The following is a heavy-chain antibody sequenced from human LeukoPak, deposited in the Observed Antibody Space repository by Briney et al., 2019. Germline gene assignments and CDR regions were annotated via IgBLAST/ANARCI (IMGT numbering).Heavy chain of an antibody. V-gene: IGHV1-2*02. CDR2: INPNCGGT. D-gene: IGHD2-2*01. Sequence: ASVKVSCKASGYTFTGYYMHWVRQAPGQGLEWMGWINPNCGGTNYAQKFQGRVTMTRDTSISTAYMELSRLRSDDTAVYYCARDPSAVVVPATWEDYWGQGTLVTVSS. J-gene: IGHJ4*02. CDR3: ARDPSAVVVPATWEDY. CDR1: GYTFTGYY.